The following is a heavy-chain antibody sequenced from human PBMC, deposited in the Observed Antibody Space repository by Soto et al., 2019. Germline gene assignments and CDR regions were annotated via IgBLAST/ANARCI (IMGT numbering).Heavy chain of an antibody. J-gene: IGHJ4*02. D-gene: IGHD2-2*01. CDR2: INPNSGGT. Sequence: ASVNFSCKASGYTFTGYYMHWVRQAPGQGLEWMGWINPNSGGTNYAQNFQGRVTMTRDTSISTAYMELSRLRSDDTAVYYCARVAWDIVVVPAAPQGNRDYWGQGTPVTVS. CDR3: ARVAWDIVVVPAAPQGNRDY. CDR1: GYTFTGYY. V-gene: IGHV1-2*02.